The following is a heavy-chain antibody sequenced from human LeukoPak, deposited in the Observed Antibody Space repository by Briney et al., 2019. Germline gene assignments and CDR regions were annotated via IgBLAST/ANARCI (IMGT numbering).Heavy chain of an antibody. D-gene: IGHD6-13*01. CDR2: IYPGDSDT. V-gene: IGHV5-51*03. CDR3: ARRFGYSIRVNWFDP. J-gene: IGHJ5*02. Sequence: GESLKISCKGSGYSFTSYWIGRVRQMPGKGLEWMGIIYPGDSDTRYSPSFQGQVTTSADKSISTAYLQWSSLQASYTAMYYCARRFGYSIRVNWFDPGGQGTLVTVSS. CDR1: GYSFTSYW.